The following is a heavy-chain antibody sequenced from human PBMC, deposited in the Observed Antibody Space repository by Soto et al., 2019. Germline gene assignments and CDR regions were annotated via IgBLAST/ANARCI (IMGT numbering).Heavy chain of an antibody. CDR2: IIPIFGTA. CDR3: AARNYYDSSGVYYYYYYMDV. V-gene: IGHV1-69*13. CDR1: GGTFSSYA. D-gene: IGHD3-22*01. J-gene: IGHJ6*03. Sequence: ASVKVSCKASGGTFSSYAISWVRQAPGQGLEWMGGIIPIFGTANYAQKFQGRVTITADESTSTAYMELSSLISEDTAVYYCAARNYYDSSGVYYYYYYMDVWGKGTTVTVS.